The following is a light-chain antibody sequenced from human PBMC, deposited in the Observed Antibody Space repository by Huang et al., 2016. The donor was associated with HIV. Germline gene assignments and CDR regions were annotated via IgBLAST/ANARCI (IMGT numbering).Light chain of an antibody. Sequence: EIVLTQSPATLSLSPGERATLTCRASQSVSSYLAWFQQKRGQAPRLLIYDAFNRAPGSPDRFSGSGWGADFTLTISNVEPEDFAVYYCQQRNNWPRTFGQGTKVEI. V-gene: IGKV3-11*01. CDR3: QQRNNWPRT. J-gene: IGKJ1*01. CDR2: DAF. CDR1: QSVSSY.